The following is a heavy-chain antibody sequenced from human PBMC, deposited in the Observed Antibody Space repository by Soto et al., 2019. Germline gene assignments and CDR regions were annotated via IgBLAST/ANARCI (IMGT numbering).Heavy chain of an antibody. CDR3: AGADITGTTSWDY. CDR1: GFTFSSYA. V-gene: IGHV3-30-3*01. CDR2: ISYDGSNK. Sequence: QVQLVESGGGVVQPGRSLRLSCAASGFTFSSYAMHWVRQAPGKGLEWVAVISYDGSNKYYADSVKGRFTISRDNSKNTVYLQMNSLRAEDTAVYYCAGADITGTTSWDYWGQGTLVTVSS. J-gene: IGHJ4*02. D-gene: IGHD1-20*01.